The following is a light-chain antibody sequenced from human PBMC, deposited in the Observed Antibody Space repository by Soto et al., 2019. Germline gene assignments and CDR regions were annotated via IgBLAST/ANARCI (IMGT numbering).Light chain of an antibody. CDR2: DVS. J-gene: IGLJ1*01. Sequence: ALTQPESVSGSPGQSITISCTGTSSDVGGYNSVSWYQHRPGKAPKLLIYDVSSRSSGVSSRFSGSKSDNTASLTISGLQAEDDVDYYCLSYTTTTTYVFGSGTKVTVL. CDR3: LSYTTTTTYV. V-gene: IGLV2-14*03. CDR1: SSDVGGYNS.